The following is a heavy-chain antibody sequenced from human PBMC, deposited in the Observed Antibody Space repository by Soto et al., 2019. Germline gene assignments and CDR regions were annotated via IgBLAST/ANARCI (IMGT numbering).Heavy chain of an antibody. CDR3: AKVTGYYDSSGYYPLDAFDI. V-gene: IGHV3-23*01. CDR2: ISGSGGST. J-gene: IGHJ3*02. Sequence: GGSLRLSCAASGFTFSSYSMNWVRQAPGKGLEWVSAISGSGGSTYYADSVKGRFTISRDNSKNTLYLQMNSLRAEDTAVYYCAKVTGYYDSSGYYPLDAFDIWGQGTMVTVSS. D-gene: IGHD3-22*01. CDR1: GFTFSSYS.